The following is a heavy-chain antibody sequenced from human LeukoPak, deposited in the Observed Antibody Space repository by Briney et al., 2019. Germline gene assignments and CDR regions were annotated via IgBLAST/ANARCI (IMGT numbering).Heavy chain of an antibody. V-gene: IGHV4-59*08. J-gene: IGHJ4*02. Sequence: SETLSLTCTVSGGSISSYYWSWIRQPPGKGLEWIGYIYYSGSTNYNPSLKSRVTISVDTSKNQFSLKLSSVTAADTAVYYCARVWCSSTSCYDYFDYWGQGTLVTVSS. CDR1: GGSISSYY. D-gene: IGHD2-2*01. CDR3: ARVWCSSTSCYDYFDY. CDR2: IYYSGST.